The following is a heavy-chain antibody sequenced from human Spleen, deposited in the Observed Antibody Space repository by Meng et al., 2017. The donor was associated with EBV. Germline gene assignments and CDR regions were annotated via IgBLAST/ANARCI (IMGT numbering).Heavy chain of an antibody. J-gene: IGHJ5*02. V-gene: IGHV4-4*02. CDR3: ARGLILERIAARNWFDP. Sequence: GQLHESGPGLVKPSGTLSLTCAISGASISSENWWNWVRQPPGKGLEWIGEIYYNGATNYSPSLKGRVTISLDKARNQFSLKLNSVTAADTAIYYCARGLILERIAARNWFDPWGQGTLVTVSS. D-gene: IGHD6-13*01. CDR2: IYYNGAT. CDR1: GASISSENW.